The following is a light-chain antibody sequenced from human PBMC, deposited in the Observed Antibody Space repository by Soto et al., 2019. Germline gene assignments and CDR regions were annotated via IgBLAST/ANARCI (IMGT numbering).Light chain of an antibody. Sequence: AIQMTQSPSSLSASVGDRVTITCRASQGIRYDLGWYQVKPGKAPKLLIYTASNLQSGVPSRFSVRGSGTDFTLTISSLQPEDFSTYYCLQEYNYPLTFGGGTKVEIK. CDR3: LQEYNYPLT. V-gene: IGKV1-6*01. CDR1: QGIRYD. J-gene: IGKJ4*01. CDR2: TAS.